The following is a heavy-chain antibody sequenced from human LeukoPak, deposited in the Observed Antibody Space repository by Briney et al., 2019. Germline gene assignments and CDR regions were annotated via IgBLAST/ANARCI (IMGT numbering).Heavy chain of an antibody. CDR2: ISPGDSDA. CDR1: AYSFNSYW. CDR3: ARRYCSSTSCNPYFFDY. Sequence: GESLKISCKGSAYSFNSYWIAWVRQMPGKGLEWMGIISPGDSDARYSPSFQGQVTISADKSISTAYLRWSSLKASDTAMYYCARRYCSSTSCNPYFFDYWGQGTLVTVSS. V-gene: IGHV5-51*01. J-gene: IGHJ4*02. D-gene: IGHD2-2*01.